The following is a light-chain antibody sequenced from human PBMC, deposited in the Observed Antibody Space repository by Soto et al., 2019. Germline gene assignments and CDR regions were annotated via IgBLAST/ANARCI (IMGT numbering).Light chain of an antibody. CDR1: QSVSSY. CDR3: QQRSNWPRLT. CDR2: DAS. V-gene: IGKV3-11*01. Sequence: EIVLTQSPATLSLSPGERATLSCRASQSVSSYLAWYQQKPGQAPRLLIYDASNRATGIPARFSGSGSGTDFTLTISSLEHEDFAVYYCQQRSNWPRLTFGRGTKVAIK. J-gene: IGKJ4*01.